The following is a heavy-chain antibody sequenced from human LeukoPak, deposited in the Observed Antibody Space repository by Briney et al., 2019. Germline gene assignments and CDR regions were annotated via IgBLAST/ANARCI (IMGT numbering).Heavy chain of an antibody. V-gene: IGHV3-11*06. Sequence: GGSLRLSCAASGFTFSDYYMSWIRQAPGKGLEWVSYISSSSSYTNNADSVKGRFTISRDNAKNSLYLQMNSLRAEDTAVYYCARDYSGDTASYFDYWGQGTLVTVSS. CDR2: ISSSSSYT. J-gene: IGHJ4*02. D-gene: IGHD5-18*01. CDR3: ARDYSGDTASYFDY. CDR1: GFTFSDYY.